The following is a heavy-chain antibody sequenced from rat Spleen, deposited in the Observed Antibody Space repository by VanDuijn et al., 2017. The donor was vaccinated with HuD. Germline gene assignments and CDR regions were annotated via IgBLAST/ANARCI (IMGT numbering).Heavy chain of an antibody. CDR1: GFTFSRSA. CDR3: TRNSGYFDY. J-gene: IGHJ2*01. V-gene: IGHV5-46*01. Sequence: EVQLVESGGGLVQPGRSMKLSCAASGFTFSRSAMAWVRQAPTKGLEWIASISTNGGNTYSRDSVKGRFTISRDNAKNTLYLQMNSLRSEDTATYYCTRNSGYFDYWGQGVMVTVSS. D-gene: IGHD4-3*01. CDR2: ISTNGGNT.